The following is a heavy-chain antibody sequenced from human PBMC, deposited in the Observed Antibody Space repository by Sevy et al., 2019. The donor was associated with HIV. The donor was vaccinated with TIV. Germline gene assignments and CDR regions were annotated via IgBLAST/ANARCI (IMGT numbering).Heavy chain of an antibody. V-gene: IGHV3-23*01. D-gene: IGHD6-19*01. Sequence: GGSLRLSCAASGFTFSSYAMNWVRQAPGKGLEWVSAISGSGGSTYYADSVKGRFTISRDNSKNTLYLQMNSLRAEDTAVYYCAKEGDSSGWYGGAYYFDYWGQGTLVTVSS. CDR3: AKEGDSSGWYGGAYYFDY. CDR1: GFTFSSYA. J-gene: IGHJ4*02. CDR2: ISGSGGST.